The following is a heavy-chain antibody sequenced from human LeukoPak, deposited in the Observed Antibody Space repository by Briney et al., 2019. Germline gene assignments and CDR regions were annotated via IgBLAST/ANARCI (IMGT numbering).Heavy chain of an antibody. CDR2: INHSGST. D-gene: IGHD3-10*01. V-gene: IGHV4-34*01. CDR1: GGSFSGYY. Sequence: PSETLSLTCAVHGGSFSGYYWSWIRQPPGKGLEWIGQINHSGSTNYNPSLKSRVTISVDTSKNQFSLNLNSVTAADTAVYYCARGEGLTYYYGSGFDPWGQGTVVTVSS. J-gene: IGHJ5*02. CDR3: ARGEGLTYYYGSGFDP.